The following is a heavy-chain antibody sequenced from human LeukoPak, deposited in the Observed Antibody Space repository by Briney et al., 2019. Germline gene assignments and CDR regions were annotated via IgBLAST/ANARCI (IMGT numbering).Heavy chain of an antibody. CDR3: ARQLNWFDP. V-gene: IGHV4-59*08. CDR2: IYYSGST. J-gene: IGHJ5*02. Sequence: SETLSLTCTVSGGSISSYYWSWIRQPPGEGLEWIGYIYYSGSTNYNPSLKSRVTISVDTSKNQFSLKLSSVTAADTAVYYCARQLNWFDPWGQGTLVTVSS. CDR1: GGSISSYY.